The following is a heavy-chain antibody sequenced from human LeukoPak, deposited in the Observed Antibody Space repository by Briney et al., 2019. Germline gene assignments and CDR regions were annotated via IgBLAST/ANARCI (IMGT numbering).Heavy chain of an antibody. V-gene: IGHV3-21*01. J-gene: IGHJ6*02. CDR3: AREAGDIVVVPAAHRVYYYYGMDV. CDR1: GFTFSSYS. D-gene: IGHD2-2*01. CDR2: ISSSSSYI. Sequence: GGSLRLSCAASGFTFSSYSMNWVRQAPGKGLEWVSSISSSSSYIYYADSVKGRFTISRDNAKNSLYLQMNSLRAEDTAVYYCAREAGDIVVVPAAHRVYYYYGMDVWGQGTTVTVSS.